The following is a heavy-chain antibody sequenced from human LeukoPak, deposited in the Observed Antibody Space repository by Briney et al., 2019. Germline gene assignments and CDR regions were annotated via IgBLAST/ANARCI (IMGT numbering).Heavy chain of an antibody. CDR1: GFTFDDYA. CDR3: AKNRGAYHDGFDI. Sequence: SGGSLRLSCTASGFTFDDYAMHWVRHAPGKGLEWVSGISWNSGRIGYADSVKGRFTISRDNAKSSLYLQMNSLRAEDTALYYCAKNRGAYHDGFDIWGQGTMVTVSS. D-gene: IGHD2-2*01. J-gene: IGHJ3*02. CDR2: ISWNSGRI. V-gene: IGHV3-9*01.